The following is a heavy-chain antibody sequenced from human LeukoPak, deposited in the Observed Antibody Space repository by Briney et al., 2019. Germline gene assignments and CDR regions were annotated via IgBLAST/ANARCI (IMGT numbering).Heavy chain of an antibody. V-gene: IGHV4-34*01. D-gene: IGHD2-21*02. CDR1: GGSFSGYY. CDR2: INHSGST. Sequence: SETLSLTCAVYGGSFSGYYWSWIRQPPGKGLEWIGEINHSGSTNYNPSLKSRVTISVDTSKNQFSLKLSSVTAADTAVYYCAITAAYCGGDYYSRYFDYWGQGTLVTVSS. J-gene: IGHJ4*02. CDR3: AITAAYCGGDYYSRYFDY.